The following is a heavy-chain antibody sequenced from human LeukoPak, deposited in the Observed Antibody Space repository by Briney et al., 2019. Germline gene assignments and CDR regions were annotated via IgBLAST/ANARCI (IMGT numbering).Heavy chain of an antibody. V-gene: IGHV3-30*18. CDR1: GFTFSNYG. J-gene: IGHJ6*04. Sequence: GGSLRLSCAASGFTFSNYGMHWVRQAPGKGLEWVAVISYDGSNKYYADSVKGRLTISRDNSKNTLYLQMTSLRAEDPAVYYGPKDYCSSTSCYADYYYGMDVGGKGTTATVPS. D-gene: IGHD2-2*01. CDR2: ISYDGSNK. CDR3: PKDYCSSTSCYADYYYGMDV.